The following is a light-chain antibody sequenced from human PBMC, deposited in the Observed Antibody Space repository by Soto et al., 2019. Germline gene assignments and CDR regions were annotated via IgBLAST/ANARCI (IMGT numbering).Light chain of an antibody. CDR2: SNN. V-gene: IGLV1-44*01. J-gene: IGLJ2*01. CDR3: AAWDDGLNGVV. CDR1: SSNIGSNT. Sequence: QSVLTQPPSASGTPGQRVTISCSGSSSNIGSNTVNWYQQLPGTAPQLLIYSNNQRPSGVPDRFSGSKSGTSASLAISGLQSEDEADYYWAAWDDGLNGVVFGGGTKLTVL.